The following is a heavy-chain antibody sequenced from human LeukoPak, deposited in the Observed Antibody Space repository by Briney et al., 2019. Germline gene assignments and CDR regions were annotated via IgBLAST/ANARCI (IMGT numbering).Heavy chain of an antibody. CDR3: ARAGIMATTPFGY. CDR2: IFYTGST. Sequence: SETLSLTCSVSGGSISINYWSWIRQPPGKGLEWIGYIFYTGSTSYNPSLKSRVTISVDTSKNQFSLRLSSVTAADTAVYYCARAGIMATTPFGYWGQGTLVSVSS. J-gene: IGHJ4*02. CDR1: GGSISINY. V-gene: IGHV4-59*01. D-gene: IGHD5-24*01.